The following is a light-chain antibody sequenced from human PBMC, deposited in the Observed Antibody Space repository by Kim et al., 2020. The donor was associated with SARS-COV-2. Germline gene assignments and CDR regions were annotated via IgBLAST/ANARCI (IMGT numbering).Light chain of an antibody. CDR2: GKN. J-gene: IGLJ2*01. V-gene: IGLV3-19*01. CDR1: SLRSYY. CDR3: NSRSSRGKGV. Sequence: SSELTQDPAVSLALGQTVRITCQGDSLRSYYASWYQQKPGQAPVLVIYGKNNRPSGIPDRFSGSSSGNTASLTLTGAQAYAEADYYFNSRSSRGKGVFVG.